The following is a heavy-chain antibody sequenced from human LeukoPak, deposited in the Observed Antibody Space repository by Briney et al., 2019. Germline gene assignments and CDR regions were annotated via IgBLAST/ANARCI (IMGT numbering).Heavy chain of an antibody. Sequence: GESLKISGKGSGYRFTSYWIGWVGQMPGKGLEWMGIIYPGDSDTRYRPSFQGQVTISADKSISTAYLQWSSLKASDTAMYYCARLFGQETEYWGQGTLVTVSS. D-gene: IGHD3-3*01. J-gene: IGHJ4*02. CDR2: IYPGDSDT. CDR3: ARLFGQETEY. V-gene: IGHV5-51*01. CDR1: GYRFTSYW.